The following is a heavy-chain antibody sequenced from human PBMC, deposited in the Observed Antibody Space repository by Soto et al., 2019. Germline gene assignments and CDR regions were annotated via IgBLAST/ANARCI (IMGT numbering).Heavy chain of an antibody. D-gene: IGHD3-16*02. V-gene: IGHV3-23*01. CDR2: ISGSGGST. Sequence: GESLKISCAASGFTFSSYAMSWVRQAPGKGLEWVSAISGSGGSTYYADSVKGRFTISRDNSKNTLYLQMNSLRAEDTAVYYCAKGSVGHYDYIWGSYRSEFDYWGQGTLVTVSS. J-gene: IGHJ4*02. CDR3: AKGSVGHYDYIWGSYRSEFDY. CDR1: GFTFSSYA.